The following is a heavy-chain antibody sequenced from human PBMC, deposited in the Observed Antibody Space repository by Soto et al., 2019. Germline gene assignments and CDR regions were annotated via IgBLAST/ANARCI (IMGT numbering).Heavy chain of an antibody. CDR3: ARVVSWDLINPIVITSPWFHX. D-gene: IGHD2-8*01. V-gene: IGHV4-61*01. J-gene: IGHJ5*02. Sequence: SETLSLTCTVSGGSVSSGSYYWSWIRQPPGKELELIGYIYYSGSTNYNPSLKSRVTISVDTSKNQFSLKLSSVNAADTAVDYCARVVSWDLINPIVITSPWFHXWGQATLVTVSX. CDR1: GGSVSSGSYY. CDR2: IYYSGST.